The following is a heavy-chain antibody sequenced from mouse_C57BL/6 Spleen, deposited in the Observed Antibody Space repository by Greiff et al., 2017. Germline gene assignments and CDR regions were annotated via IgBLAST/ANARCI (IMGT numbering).Heavy chain of an antibody. V-gene: IGHV1-80*01. D-gene: IGHD1-1*01. J-gene: IGHJ4*01. Sequence: VQLQESGAELVKPGASVKISCKASGYAFSSYWMNWVKQRPGKGLEWIGQIYPGAGGTNDNGKFKGKATLTADKSSSTAYMQLSSLTSEDSAVYFCARGDYFYYYAMDYGGQGTSVTVSS. CDR1: GYAFSSYW. CDR2: IYPGAGGT. CDR3: ARGDYFYYYAMDY.